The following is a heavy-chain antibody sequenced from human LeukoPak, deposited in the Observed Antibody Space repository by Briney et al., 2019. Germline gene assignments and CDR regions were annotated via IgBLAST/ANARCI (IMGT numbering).Heavy chain of an antibody. Sequence: GGSLRLSCAASGFTFSNFLMTWVRQAPGRGPEWVSAISGSGGDTYYADSVKGRFTISRDNAKNSLYLQMNSLRAEDTAVYHCATDYYDSSGYYTGSYWGQGTLVTVSS. J-gene: IGHJ4*02. CDR3: ATDYYDSSGYYTGSY. V-gene: IGHV3-23*01. CDR2: ISGSGGDT. CDR1: GFTFSNFL. D-gene: IGHD3-22*01.